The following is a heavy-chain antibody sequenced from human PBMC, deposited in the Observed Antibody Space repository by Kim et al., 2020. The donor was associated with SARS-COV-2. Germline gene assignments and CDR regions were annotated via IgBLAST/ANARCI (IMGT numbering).Heavy chain of an antibody. CDR1: GFTFSSYS. CDR3: ARERRLVRGVTDFDY. CDR2: ISSSSSTI. Sequence: GGSLRLSCAASGFTFSSYSMNWVRQAPGKGLEWVSYISSSSSTIYYADSVKGRFTISRDNAKNSLYLQMNSLRDEDTAVYYCARERRLVRGVTDFDYWGQGTLVTVSS. D-gene: IGHD3-10*01. J-gene: IGHJ4*02. V-gene: IGHV3-48*02.